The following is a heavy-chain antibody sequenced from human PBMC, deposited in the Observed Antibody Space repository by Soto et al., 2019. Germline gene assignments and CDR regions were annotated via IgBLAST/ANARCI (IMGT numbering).Heavy chain of an antibody. V-gene: IGHV3-66*04. CDR1: GFTVSSNY. CDR2: IYSGGST. D-gene: IGHD1-26*01. J-gene: IGHJ5*02. Sequence: GGSLRLSCAASGFTVSSNYMSWVRQAPGKGLEWVSVIYSGGSTYYADSVKGRFTISRDNSKNTLYLQMNSLRAEDTAVYYCARHGRWELSWLFDPWGQGTLVTVSS. CDR3: ARHGRWELSWLFDP.